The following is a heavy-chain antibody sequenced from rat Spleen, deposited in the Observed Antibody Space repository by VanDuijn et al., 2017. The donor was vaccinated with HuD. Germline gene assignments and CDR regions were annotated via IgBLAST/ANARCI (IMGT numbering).Heavy chain of an antibody. CDR3: ARHYGGYSEYVMDA. CDR1: GFTFSNYD. D-gene: IGHD1-11*01. J-gene: IGHJ4*01. V-gene: IGHV5S23*01. CDR2: ISTGGGNT. Sequence: EVQLVESGGGLVQPGRSLKLSCAASGFTFSNYDMAWVRQAPTKGLEWVASISTGGGNTYYRDSVKGRFTISRDNAKSTLYLQMASLGSEDTATYYCARHYGGYSEYVMDAWGQGASVTVSS.